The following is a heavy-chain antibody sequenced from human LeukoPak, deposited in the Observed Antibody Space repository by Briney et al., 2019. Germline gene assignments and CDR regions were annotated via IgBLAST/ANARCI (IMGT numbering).Heavy chain of an antibody. Sequence: SETLSLTCAVSAGSISSSSYYWGWIRQPPGKGLEWIGSIYYSGSTYYNPSLKSRVTISVDTSKNQFSLKLSSVTAADTAVYYCAGGEYSISLEFGGQGTLVTVSS. CDR2: IYYSGST. V-gene: IGHV4-39*07. CDR1: AGSISSSSYY. J-gene: IGHJ4*02. D-gene: IGHD6-6*01. CDR3: AGGEYSISLEF.